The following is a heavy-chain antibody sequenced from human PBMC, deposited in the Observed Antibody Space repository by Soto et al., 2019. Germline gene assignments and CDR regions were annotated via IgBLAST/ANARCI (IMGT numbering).Heavy chain of an antibody. D-gene: IGHD4-17*01. V-gene: IGHV4-39*01. J-gene: IGHJ4*02. Sequence: QLQLQESGPGLVKPSETLSLTCTVSGGSISSSSYYWGWIRQPPGKGLEWIGSIYYSGSTYYNPSLKSRVTIAVDTSKNQFSLKLSSVTAADTAVYYCARLGRDYGTSNSHDYWGQGTLVTVSS. CDR1: GGSISSSSYY. CDR3: ARLGRDYGTSNSHDY. CDR2: IYYSGST.